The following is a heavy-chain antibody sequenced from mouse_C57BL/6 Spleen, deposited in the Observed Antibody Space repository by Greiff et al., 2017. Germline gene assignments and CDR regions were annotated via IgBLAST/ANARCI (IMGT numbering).Heavy chain of an antibody. V-gene: IGHV7-3*01. J-gene: IGHJ3*01. CDR3: ARYYYGSEVWFAY. CDR2: IRNKANGYTT. D-gene: IGHD1-1*01. Sequence: EVMLVESGGGLVQPGGSLSLSCAASGFTFTDYYMSWVRQPPGQALEWLGFIRNKANGYTTEYSASVKGRFTISRDTSQSILYLQMNALRAEDSATYYCARYYYGSEVWFAYWGQGTLVTVSA. CDR1: GFTFTDYY.